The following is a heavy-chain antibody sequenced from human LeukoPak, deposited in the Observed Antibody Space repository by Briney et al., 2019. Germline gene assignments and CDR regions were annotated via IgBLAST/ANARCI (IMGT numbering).Heavy chain of an antibody. CDR2: MNPNSGNT. CDR1: GYTFTSYD. CDR3: ARVSTYFEVVTDFDY. D-gene: IGHD3-3*01. V-gene: IGHV1-8*01. Sequence: GASVKVSCKASGYTFTSYDINWVRQATGQGLEWMGWMNPNSGNTGYAQKFQGRVTMTRNTSISTAYMELSSLRPEDTAVYYCARVSTYFEVVTDFDYWGQGTLVTVSS. J-gene: IGHJ4*02.